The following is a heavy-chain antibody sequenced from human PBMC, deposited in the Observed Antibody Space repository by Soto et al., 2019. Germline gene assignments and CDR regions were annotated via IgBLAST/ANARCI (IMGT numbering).Heavy chain of an antibody. Sequence: GASVKVSCKASGGTFSSYAISWVRQAPGQGLEWMGGIIPIFGTANYAQKFQGRVTITADESTSTAYMELSSLRSEDTAVYYCAREDSCGYYSTAAFDYWGQGTLVTVSS. V-gene: IGHV1-69*13. CDR1: GGTFSSYA. J-gene: IGHJ4*02. D-gene: IGHD3-22*01. CDR3: AREDSCGYYSTAAFDY. CDR2: IIPIFGTA.